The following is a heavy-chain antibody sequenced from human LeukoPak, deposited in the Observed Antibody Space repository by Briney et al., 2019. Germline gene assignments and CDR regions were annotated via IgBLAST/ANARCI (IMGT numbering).Heavy chain of an antibody. D-gene: IGHD3-22*01. CDR3: ARRDYDDYYYYMDV. Sequence: ASVKVSCKASGYTFTSYDINWVRQATGQGLEWMGWMNPNSGNTGYAQKFQGRVTMTRNTSISTAYMELSSLRSEDPAVYYCARRDYDDYYYYMDVWGKGTTVTVSS. CDR1: GYTFTSYD. V-gene: IGHV1-8*01. CDR2: MNPNSGNT. J-gene: IGHJ6*03.